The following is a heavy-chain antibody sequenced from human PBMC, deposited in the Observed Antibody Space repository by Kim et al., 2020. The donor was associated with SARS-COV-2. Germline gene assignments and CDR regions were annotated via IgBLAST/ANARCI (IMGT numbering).Heavy chain of an antibody. D-gene: IGHD4-17*01. CDR2: INHIGST. V-gene: IGHV4-34*01. J-gene: IGHJ4*02. Sequence: SETLSLTCAVYGGSFSGYYLSWIRQPPGKGLEWVGAINHIGSTNYNPSLKSRFTISVDTSKNQFSLRLTSVTAADTAVYYCARGWTMVTTPFDYWGRETLVTVPS. CDR3: ARGWTMVTTPFDY. CDR1: GGSFSGYY.